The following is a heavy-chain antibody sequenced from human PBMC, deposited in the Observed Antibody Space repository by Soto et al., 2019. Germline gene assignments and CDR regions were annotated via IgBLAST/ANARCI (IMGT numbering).Heavy chain of an antibody. Sequence: GGSLRLSCAASGFTFSSYWMSWVRQAPGKGLEWVATIKQDGSEKYYVDSVKGRFTISRDNAKNSLYLQMNSLRAEDTAVYYSAREAVNDAFDIWGQGTMVTVSS. CDR2: IKQDGSEK. CDR3: AREAVNDAFDI. V-gene: IGHV3-7*01. D-gene: IGHD6-19*01. CDR1: GFTFSSYW. J-gene: IGHJ3*02.